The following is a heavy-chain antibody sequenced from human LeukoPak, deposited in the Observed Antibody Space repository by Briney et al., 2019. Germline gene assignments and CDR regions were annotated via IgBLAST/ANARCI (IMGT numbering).Heavy chain of an antibody. CDR2: ISYDGGAK. CDR1: GFDFSSYG. Sequence: GGSLRLSCAASGFDFSSYGMHWVRQAPGKGLEWVGLISYDGGAKFYADSVEGRFTISRDNSKNTLYLQMNTLRAEDTAVYYCAKAGRNYHNWFAPWGQGTLVTVS. J-gene: IGHJ5*02. D-gene: IGHD4-11*01. CDR3: AKAGRNYHNWFAP. V-gene: IGHV3-30*18.